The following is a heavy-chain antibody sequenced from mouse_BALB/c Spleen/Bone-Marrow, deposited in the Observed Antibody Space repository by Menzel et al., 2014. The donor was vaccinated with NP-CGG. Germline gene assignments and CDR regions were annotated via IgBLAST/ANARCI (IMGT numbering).Heavy chain of an antibody. V-gene: IGHV1-7*01. CDR1: GYTFTSYW. Sequence: QVQLQQSGAELAKPGASVKMSCKASGYTFTSYWMHWVKQRPGQGLEWIGYINPSTGYTEYNQKFKDEATLTADKSSSTAYMQPSSLTSEDSAVYYCARSAPWDGFAYWGQGTLVTVSA. CDR3: ARSAPWDGFAY. D-gene: IGHD4-1*01. J-gene: IGHJ3*01. CDR2: INPSTGYT.